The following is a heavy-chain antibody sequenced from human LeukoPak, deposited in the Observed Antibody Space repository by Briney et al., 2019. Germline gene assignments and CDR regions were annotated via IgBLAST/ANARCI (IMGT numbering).Heavy chain of an antibody. D-gene: IGHD2-2*01. Sequence: ASVKVSCKASGYTFTSYDINWVRQATGQGLEWMGWMNPNSGNTGYAQKFQGRVTITRNTSISTAYMELSSLRSEDTAVYYCARGNRRRDIVVVPAARDHYYYYMDVWAKGPRSPSP. CDR2: MNPNSGNT. J-gene: IGHJ6*03. CDR1: GYTFTSYD. V-gene: IGHV1-8*03. CDR3: ARGNRRRDIVVVPAARDHYYYYMDV.